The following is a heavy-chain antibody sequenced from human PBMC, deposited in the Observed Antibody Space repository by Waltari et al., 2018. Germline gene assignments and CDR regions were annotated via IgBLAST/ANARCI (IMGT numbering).Heavy chain of an antibody. V-gene: IGHV4-39*01. CDR3: TDGRGRFEY. CDR1: GRSITSLSEH. J-gene: IGHJ4*02. CDR2: IYYGGSA. Sequence: QVQLQESGPGLVKPSETLSLVCSVSGRSITSLSEHWAWIRHPPGKGLGWIGSIYYGGSAFYNPSLNSRVTLSFDTSKNQFSLHLRSATAADTAVYYCTDGRGRFEYWGQGTLVTVS. D-gene: IGHD1-26*01.